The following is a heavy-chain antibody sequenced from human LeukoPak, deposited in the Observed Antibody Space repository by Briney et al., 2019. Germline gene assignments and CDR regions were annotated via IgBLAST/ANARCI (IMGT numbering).Heavy chain of an antibody. CDR1: GFTFDEYA. Sequence: GRSLRLSCAASGFTFDEYAMHWVRQAPGKGLEWVSGISYSSGSIGYVDSVKGRFTISRDNAKNSLYLQMNSLRAEDTAVYYCAKIGGNVVFWGQGTLVTVSS. D-gene: IGHD4-23*01. CDR2: ISYSSGSI. CDR3: AKIGGNVVF. J-gene: IGHJ4*02. V-gene: IGHV3-9*01.